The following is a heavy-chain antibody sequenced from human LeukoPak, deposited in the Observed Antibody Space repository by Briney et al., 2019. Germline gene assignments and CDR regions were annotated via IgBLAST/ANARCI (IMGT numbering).Heavy chain of an antibody. CDR2: ITCSGGST. CDR1: GFTFSSYA. J-gene: IGHJ4*01. Sequence: GGSLRLSCAASGFTFSSYAMSWVRQAPGKGLEWVSVITCSGGSTYYSDSVKGRFTLSRDNSKTTLYLQMNSLRAEDMAVYYCATDPLLDYWGQGTLVTVSS. V-gene: IGHV3-23*01. D-gene: IGHD2-15*01. CDR3: ATDPLLDY.